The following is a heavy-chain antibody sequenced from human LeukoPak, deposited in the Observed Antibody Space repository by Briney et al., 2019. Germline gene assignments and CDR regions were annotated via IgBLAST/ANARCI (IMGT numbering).Heavy chain of an antibody. D-gene: IGHD2-15*01. J-gene: IGHJ5*02. CDR2: IYTSGST. CDR3: ARSEGRPESLYCSGGSCTPSKKTNWFDP. Sequence: PSETLSLTCTVSGGSISSGSYYWSWIRQPAGKGLEWIGRIYTSGSTNYNPSLKSRVTISVDTSKNQFSLKLSSVTAADTAVYYCARSEGRPESLYCSGGSCTPSKKTNWFDPWGQGTLVTVSS. V-gene: IGHV4-61*02. CDR1: GGSISSGSYY.